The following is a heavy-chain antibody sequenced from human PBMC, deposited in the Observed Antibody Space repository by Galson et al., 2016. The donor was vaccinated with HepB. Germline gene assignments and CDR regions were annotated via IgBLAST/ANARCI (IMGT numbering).Heavy chain of an antibody. CDR3: ARHVLGYCDTSGCTSNNFDY. CDR2: INYSGST. D-gene: IGHD2-15*01. J-gene: IGHJ4*02. Sequence: SETLSLTCTVSGDSIASTSNYWGWIRQSPGKGLEWIGSINYSGSTYYDPSLKSRVTMSADTSENQFSLKLSSVTAADTAVYYCARHVLGYCDTSGCTSNNFDYWGQGTLVPVSS. CDR1: GDSIASTSNY. V-gene: IGHV4-39*01.